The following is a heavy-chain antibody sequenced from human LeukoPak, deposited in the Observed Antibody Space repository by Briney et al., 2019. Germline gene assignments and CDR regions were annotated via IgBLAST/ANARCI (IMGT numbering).Heavy chain of an antibody. CDR3: AKARKLRYFDWFDWSWDY. CDR2: ISGSGGST. D-gene: IGHD3-9*01. CDR1: GFTFSSYA. V-gene: IGHV3-23*01. Sequence: GGSLRLSCAASGFTFSSYAMGWVRQAPGKGLEWVSAISGSGGSTYYADSVKGRFTISRDNSKNTLYLQMNSLRAEDTAVYYCAKARKLRYFDWFDWSWDYWGQGTLVTVSS. J-gene: IGHJ4*02.